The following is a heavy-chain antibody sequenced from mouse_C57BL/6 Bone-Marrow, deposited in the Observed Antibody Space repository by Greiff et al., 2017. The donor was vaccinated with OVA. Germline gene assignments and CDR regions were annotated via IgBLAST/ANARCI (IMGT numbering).Heavy chain of an antibody. CDR3: ARGDFWDWYFDV. CDR1: GYTFTSYW. D-gene: IGHD3-3*01. J-gene: IGHJ1*03. V-gene: IGHV1-53*01. Sequence: QVQLQQSGTELVKPGASVKLSCKASGYTFTSYWMHWVKQRPGQGLEWIGNINPSNGGTNYNEKFKSKATLTVDKSSSTAYMQLSSLTSEDSAVYYCARGDFWDWYFDVWGTGTTVTVSS. CDR2: INPSNGGT.